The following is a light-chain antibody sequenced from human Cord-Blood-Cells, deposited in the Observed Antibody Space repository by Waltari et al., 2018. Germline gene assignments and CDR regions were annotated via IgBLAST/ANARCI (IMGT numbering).Light chain of an antibody. CDR1: KSISSY. J-gene: IGKJ1*01. CDR3: QQSYSTRWT. V-gene: IGKV1-39*01. Sequence: DIQMTQSPSSLSASVGDRVTITCRSSKSISSYLNWYQQKPGKAPKLLIYAASSLQSGVPSRFSGIGSGTDFTLTISSLQPEDFATYYCQQSYSTRWTFGQGTKVEIK. CDR2: AAS.